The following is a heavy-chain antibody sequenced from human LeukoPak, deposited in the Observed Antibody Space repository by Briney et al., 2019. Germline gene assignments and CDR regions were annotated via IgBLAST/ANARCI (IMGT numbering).Heavy chain of an antibody. CDR3: AKGNDSVWESYRGSRVY. CDR2: INPNNGGT. Sequence: ASVKVSCKASGYTFTAYHVHWVRQAPGQGLEWMGWINPNNGGTNCAQNFQGRVTMTRDPSISTAYMELSSLRSDDTAVYYCAKGNDSVWESYRGSRVYWGQGPPVTVSS. J-gene: IGHJ1*01. D-gene: IGHD3-16*01. V-gene: IGHV1-2*02. CDR1: GYTFTAYH.